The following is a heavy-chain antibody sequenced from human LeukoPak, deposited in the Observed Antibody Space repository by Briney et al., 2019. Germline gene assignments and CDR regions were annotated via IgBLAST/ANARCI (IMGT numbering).Heavy chain of an antibody. Sequence: GGSLGLSWAASGFMLSKYWMSWVRPVPGKGLEWVSAISGSGGSTYYADSVKGRFTISRDNSKNTLYLQMNSLRAEDTAVYYCAKDRAGIRYFDYWGQGTLVTVSS. D-gene: IGHD1-1*01. CDR1: GFMLSKYW. CDR3: AKDRAGIRYFDY. CDR2: ISGSGGST. J-gene: IGHJ4*02. V-gene: IGHV3-23*01.